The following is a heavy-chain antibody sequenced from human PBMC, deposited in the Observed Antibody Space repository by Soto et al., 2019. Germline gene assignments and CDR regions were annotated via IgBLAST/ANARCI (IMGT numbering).Heavy chain of an antibody. CDR2: IWYDGSNK. CDR1: GFTFSSYG. J-gene: IGHJ6*02. D-gene: IGHD6-6*01. CDR3: ARDLGQLVPGGMDV. V-gene: IGHV3-33*01. Sequence: GGSLRLSCAASGFTFSSYGIHWVRQAPGKGLEWVAVIWYDGSNKYYADSVKGRFTISRDNSKNTLYLQMNSLRAEDTAVYYCARDLGQLVPGGMDVWGQGTTVTSP.